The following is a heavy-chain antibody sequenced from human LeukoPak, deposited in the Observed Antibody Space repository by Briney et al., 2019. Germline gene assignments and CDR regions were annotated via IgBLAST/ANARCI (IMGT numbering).Heavy chain of an antibody. Sequence: SETLSLTCTVSGGSISSSSYYWGWIRQPPGKGLEWIGSIYYSGSTYYNPSLKSRVTISVDTSKNQFSLKLSSVTAADTAVYYCARHRLYYGSGSYNYYMDVWGKGTTVTISS. V-gene: IGHV4-39*01. D-gene: IGHD3-10*01. J-gene: IGHJ6*03. CDR1: GGSISSSSYY. CDR3: ARHRLYYGSGSYNYYMDV. CDR2: IYYSGST.